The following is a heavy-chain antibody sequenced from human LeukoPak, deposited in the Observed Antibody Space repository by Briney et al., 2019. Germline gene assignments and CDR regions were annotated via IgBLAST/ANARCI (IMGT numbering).Heavy chain of an antibody. V-gene: IGHV3-30-3*01. CDR2: ISDDGSSK. Sequence: GGSLRLSCAASGFTFRNHAIHWVRQAPGKGLEWVAVISDDGSSKYYADSVEGRFIISRDNSKNTLYLQMNSLRAEETAVYFCARGHSGSYWLIDYWGQGTLVIVSS. J-gene: IGHJ4*02. D-gene: IGHD1-26*01. CDR3: ARGHSGSYWLIDY. CDR1: GFTFRNHA.